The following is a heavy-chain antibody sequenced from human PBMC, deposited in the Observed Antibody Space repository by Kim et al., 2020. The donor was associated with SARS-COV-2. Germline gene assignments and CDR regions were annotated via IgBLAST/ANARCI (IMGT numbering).Heavy chain of an antibody. D-gene: IGHD5-18*01. CDR3: ARTIQLWSPGDY. Sequence: NYAQKLQGRVTMTTDTSTSTAYMELRSLRSDDTAVYYCARTIQLWSPGDYWGQGTLVTVSS. V-gene: IGHV1-18*01. J-gene: IGHJ4*02.